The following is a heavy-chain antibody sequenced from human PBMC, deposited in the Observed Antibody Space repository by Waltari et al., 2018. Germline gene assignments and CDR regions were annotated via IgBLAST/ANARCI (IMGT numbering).Heavy chain of an antibody. D-gene: IGHD3-10*01. CDR3: AKDMRLRGILITSVDF. V-gene: IGHV3-9*01. J-gene: IGHJ4*02. CDR1: GFTFDDFA. CDR2: ISWNGGTI. Sequence: EVQLVESGGGLVQPGGSLRLSCAASGFTFDDFAMHWVRLVAGRGRGWVSAISWNGGTIAYADSVKGRFTISRENTKSSLHLQMHSLRTEDTAVYYCAKDMRLRGILITSVDFWGQGIPVTVSS.